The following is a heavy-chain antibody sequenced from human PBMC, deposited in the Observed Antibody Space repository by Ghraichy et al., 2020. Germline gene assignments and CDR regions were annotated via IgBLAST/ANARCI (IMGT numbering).Heavy chain of an antibody. CDR2: INHSGST. V-gene: IGHV4-34*01. J-gene: IGHJ4*02. CDR1: GGSFSGYY. Sequence: GSLSLTCAVYGGSFSGYYWSWIRQPPGKGLEWIGEINHSGSTNYNPSLKSRVPISVETSKNQFSLKLRSVTAADTAVFYGARGRRGRGIVVVPARGKYFDYWGQGTLVTVSS. D-gene: IGHD2-2*01. CDR3: ARGRRGRGIVVVPARGKYFDY.